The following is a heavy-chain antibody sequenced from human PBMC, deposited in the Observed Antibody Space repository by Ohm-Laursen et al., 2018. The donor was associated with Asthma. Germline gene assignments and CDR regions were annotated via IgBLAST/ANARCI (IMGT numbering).Heavy chain of an antibody. Sequence: GSLRLSCAAPGFTFSDYYMSWIRQAPGKGLEWVSYISSSSSYTNYADSVKGRFTISRDNAKNSLYLQMNSLRAEDTAVYYCARRDFSGGDPSAAFDIWGQGTMVTVSS. V-gene: IGHV3-11*06. CDR1: GFTFSDYY. J-gene: IGHJ3*02. CDR3: ARRDFSGGDPSAAFDI. D-gene: IGHD2-21*02. CDR2: ISSSSSYT.